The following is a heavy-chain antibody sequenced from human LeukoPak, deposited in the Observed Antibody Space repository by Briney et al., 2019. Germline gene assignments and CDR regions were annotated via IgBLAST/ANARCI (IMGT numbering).Heavy chain of an antibody. CDR1: GYTFTSYA. D-gene: IGHD1-26*01. V-gene: IGHV1-3*01. J-gene: IGHJ3*02. CDR3: ARGDPGSYSAFDI. Sequence: ASVTVSCKASGYTFTSYAMHWVRQAPGQRLEWMGWINAGNGNKKYSQKFQGRVTITRDTSASTAYMELSSLRSEDTAVYYCARGDPGSYSAFDIWGQGTMVTVSS. CDR2: INAGNGNK.